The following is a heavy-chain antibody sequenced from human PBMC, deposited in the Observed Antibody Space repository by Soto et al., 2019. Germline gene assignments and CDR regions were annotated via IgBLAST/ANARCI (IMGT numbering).Heavy chain of an antibody. CDR2: IPYSGGST. D-gene: IGHD1-26*01. CDR3: AKDLPGELLPNCFDA. CDR1: GFTFSSYA. Sequence: GGSLRLSCAASGFTFSSYAMTWVRQAPGKGLEWVSSIPYSGGSTYYADSVKGRFTISRDNSKNTLYLHMNSLRVEDTAVYYCAKDLPGELLPNCFDAWGQGTLVTVSS. J-gene: IGHJ5*02. V-gene: IGHV3-23*01.